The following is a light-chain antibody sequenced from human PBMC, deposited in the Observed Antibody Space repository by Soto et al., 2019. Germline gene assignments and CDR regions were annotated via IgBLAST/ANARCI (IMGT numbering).Light chain of an antibody. CDR2: AAS. V-gene: IGKV1-27*01. Sequence: DIQMTQSPSSLSASVGDRVTITCRASQGISNYLAWYQQKPGKVPKLLIYAASTLHSGVPSRFSGSGSGTDFTLPISSLQPGDVATYYCQRYNSAAPPFGGGTKVEIK. CDR1: QGISNY. CDR3: QRYNSAAPP. J-gene: IGKJ4*01.